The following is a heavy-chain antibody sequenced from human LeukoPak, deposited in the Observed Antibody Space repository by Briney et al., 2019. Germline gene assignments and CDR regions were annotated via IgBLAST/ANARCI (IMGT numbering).Heavy chain of an antibody. CDR1: GFTFSSYA. J-gene: IGHJ4*02. D-gene: IGHD6-19*01. CDR2: ISGSGGST. V-gene: IGHV3-23*01. CDR3: GKDREFIAVAAADY. Sequence: QPGGSLRLSCAASGFTFSSYAMSWVRQAPGKGLEWVSAISGSGGSTYYADSVKGRFTISRDNSKNTLYLQMNSLRAEDTAVYYCGKDREFIAVAAADYWGQGTLVTVSS.